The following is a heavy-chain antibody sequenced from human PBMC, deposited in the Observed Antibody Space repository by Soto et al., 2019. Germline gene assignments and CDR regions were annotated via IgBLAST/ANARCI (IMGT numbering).Heavy chain of an antibody. Sequence: PSETLSLTCTVSGGSISSYYWSWIRQPPGKGLEWIGYIYYSGSTYYNPSLKSRVTISVDTSKNQFSLKLSSVTAADTAVYYCARTPIVVVVAATGSWFDPWGQGTLVTVSS. J-gene: IGHJ5*02. V-gene: IGHV4-59*12. D-gene: IGHD2-15*01. CDR3: ARTPIVVVVAATGSWFDP. CDR2: IYYSGST. CDR1: GGSISSYY.